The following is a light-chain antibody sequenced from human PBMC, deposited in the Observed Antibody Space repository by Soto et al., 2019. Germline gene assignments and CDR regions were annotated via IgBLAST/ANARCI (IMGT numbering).Light chain of an antibody. J-gene: IGKJ1*01. V-gene: IGKV3-20*01. CDR2: GSS. CDR3: QQYASSRWT. CDR1: QSVASAY. Sequence: EIVLTQSPGTLSLSPGERATLSCRASQSVASAYLAWYQHKPGQAPRLLIYGSSSRAGGVPDRISGSGSGTDFTLTISRLEPEDCAVYYGQQYASSRWTFGQGTKVEAK.